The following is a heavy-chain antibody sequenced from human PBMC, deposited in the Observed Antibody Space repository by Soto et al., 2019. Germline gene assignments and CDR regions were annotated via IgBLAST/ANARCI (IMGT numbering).Heavy chain of an antibody. CDR2: IYYSGST. J-gene: IGHJ6*02. CDR3: ARTLLEWFGMDV. V-gene: IGHV4-39*01. D-gene: IGHD3-3*01. Sequence: SETLSLTCTVSGGSISSSSYYWGWIRQPPGKGLEWIGSIYYSGSTYYNPSLKSRVTISVDTSKNQFSLKLSSVTAADTAVYYCARTLLEWFGMDVWGRGTTVTVSS. CDR1: GGSISSSSYY.